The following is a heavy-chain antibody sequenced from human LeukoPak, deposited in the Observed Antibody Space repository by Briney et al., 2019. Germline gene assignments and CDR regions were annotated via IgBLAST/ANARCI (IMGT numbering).Heavy chain of an antibody. CDR2: ISYDGSNK. CDR1: GFTFSSYG. CDR3: AKDLQRGDGYKALDY. Sequence: GGSLRLSCAASGFTFSSYGMHWFRQAPGKGLELVAVISYDGSNKYYADSVKGRFTISRDNSKNTLYLQMNSLRAEDTAVYYCAKDLQRGDGYKALDYWGQGTLVTVSS. D-gene: IGHD5-24*01. J-gene: IGHJ4*02. V-gene: IGHV3-30*18.